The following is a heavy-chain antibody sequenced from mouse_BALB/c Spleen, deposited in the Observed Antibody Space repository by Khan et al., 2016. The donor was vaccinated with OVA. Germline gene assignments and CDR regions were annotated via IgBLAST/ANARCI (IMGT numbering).Heavy chain of an antibody. CDR2: IWGGGGT. J-gene: IGHJ4*01. D-gene: IGHD2-14*01. V-gene: IGHV2-6-4*01. CDR3: ARAYYRYDGYYAMDY. CDR1: GFSLSRYN. Sequence: QVQLKESGPGLVAPSQSLSITCTVSGFSLSRYNIHWVRQPPGKGLEWLGMIWGGGGTDYNSTLKSRLSISKDNYKSQIILKMNSLQTDDSAMYYCARAYYRYDGYYAMDYWGQGTSVTVSS.